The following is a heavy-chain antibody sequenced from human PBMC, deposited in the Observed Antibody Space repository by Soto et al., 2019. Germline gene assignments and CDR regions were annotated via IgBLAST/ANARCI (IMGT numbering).Heavy chain of an antibody. V-gene: IGHV1-8*01. CDR1: GYTFTSYD. D-gene: IGHD3-16*01. Sequence: QVQLVQSGAEVKKPGASVKVSCKASGYTFTSYDINWVRQATGQGLEWMGWSNPNSVNTGYAQKFQGRVTMTRNTSISTAYMELSSLRSEDTAVYYCARFWGSSETRGYWGQGTLVTVSS. J-gene: IGHJ4*02. CDR2: SNPNSVNT. CDR3: ARFWGSSETRGY.